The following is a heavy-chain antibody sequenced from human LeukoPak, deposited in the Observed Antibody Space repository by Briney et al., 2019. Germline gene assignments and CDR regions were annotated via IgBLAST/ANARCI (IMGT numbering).Heavy chain of an antibody. J-gene: IGHJ3*02. CDR1: GFTFSSYD. CDR3: ARASAFAAFDI. D-gene: IGHD3-3*02. Sequence: GGSLRLSCAASGFTFSSYDTHWVRQATGKGLEWVSAIGTAGDTYYPGSVKGRFTISRENAKNSLYLQMNSLRAGDTAVYYCARASAFAAFDIWGQGTMVTVSS. CDR2: IGTAGDT. V-gene: IGHV3-13*01.